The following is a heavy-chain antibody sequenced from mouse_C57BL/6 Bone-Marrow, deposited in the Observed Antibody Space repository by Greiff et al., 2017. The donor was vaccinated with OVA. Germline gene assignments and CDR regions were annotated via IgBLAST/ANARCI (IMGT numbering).Heavy chain of an antibody. J-gene: IGHJ2*01. Sequence: QVQLQQPGAELVRPGSSVKLSCKASGYTFTSYWMHWVKQRPIQGLEWIGNIDPSDSETHYNQQFKDKATLTVDKSSSKAYMQRSSLTSEDSAVYYCAREWGNYLDFDYWGQGTTLTVSS. CDR2: IDPSDSET. D-gene: IGHD2-1*01. CDR3: AREWGNYLDFDY. V-gene: IGHV1-52*01. CDR1: GYTFTSYW.